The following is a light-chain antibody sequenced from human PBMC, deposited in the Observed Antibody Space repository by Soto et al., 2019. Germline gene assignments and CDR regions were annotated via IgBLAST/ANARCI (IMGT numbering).Light chain of an antibody. J-gene: IGLJ3*02. Sequence: QSVLAQPPSVSGAPGQRVTISCTGSSSNIGAGYGVHWYQQLPGTAPKLLIYGNSNRPSGVPDRFSGSKSGTSASLAITGLQAEDEADYHCQSYDSSLSGWGFGGGTKVTVL. CDR3: QSYDSSLSGWG. CDR1: SSNIGAGYG. V-gene: IGLV1-40*01. CDR2: GNS.